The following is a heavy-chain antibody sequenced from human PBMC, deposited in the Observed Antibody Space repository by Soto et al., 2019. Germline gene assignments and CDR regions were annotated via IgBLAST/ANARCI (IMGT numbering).Heavy chain of an antibody. V-gene: IGHV4-30-2*01. J-gene: IGHJ5*02. CDR2: IYHSGST. CDR1: GGSISSGGYS. CDR3: AISVDSIGSWRWFDP. Sequence: SETLSLTCAVSGGSISSGGYSWSWIRQPPGKGLEWIGYIYHSGSTYYNPSLKSRVTISVDKSKNQFSLKPSSVTAADTAVYYCAISVDSIGSWRWFDPWGQGTRVTVSS. D-gene: IGHD3-22*01.